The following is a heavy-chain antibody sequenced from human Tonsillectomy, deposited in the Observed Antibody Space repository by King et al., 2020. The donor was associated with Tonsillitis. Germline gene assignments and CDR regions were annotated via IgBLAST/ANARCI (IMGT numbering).Heavy chain of an antibody. CDR3: VKTYVGNSNGLDY. Sequence: VQLVESGGGVVQPGRSLRLSCAASGFTFSTYGMHWVRQAPGKGLEGGAVISYDGSTKYYADSVKGRFTISRENSKNTLYLQMNSLRAEDTAVYYCVKTYVGNSNGLDYWGQGTLVTVSS. D-gene: IGHD4-23*01. J-gene: IGHJ4*02. CDR2: ISYDGSTK. V-gene: IGHV3-30*18. CDR1: GFTFSTYG.